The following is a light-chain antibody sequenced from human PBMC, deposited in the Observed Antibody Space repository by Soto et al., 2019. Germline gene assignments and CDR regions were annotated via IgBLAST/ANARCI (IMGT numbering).Light chain of an antibody. Sequence: ETVLTQSPGTLSLSPGERATLSCRASQSVSSSYLAWYQQKPGQAPRLLIYGASSRATGTPDRFSGSGSGTDFTLTISRVEPEDFAVYYCQQYGSSPPVTFGQGTRLE. CDR3: QQYGSSPPVT. CDR2: GAS. J-gene: IGKJ5*01. V-gene: IGKV3-20*01. CDR1: QSVSSSY.